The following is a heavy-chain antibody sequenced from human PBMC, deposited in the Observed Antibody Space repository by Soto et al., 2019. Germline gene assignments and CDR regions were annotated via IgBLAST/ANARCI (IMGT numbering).Heavy chain of an antibody. J-gene: IGHJ4*02. CDR2: IFHNGNT. CDR3: ARGDGDRSAGLDS. V-gene: IGHV4-31*03. CDR1: GVSISDSYY. D-gene: IGHD4-17*01. Sequence: QVQLQESGPGLVKPAQTLSLTCSVSGVSISDSYYWNWIRQPPGKGLEWIGYIFHNGNTYYNPSLRSRLSISVDTSKYQFSLRLFSVTGADTAVYYCARGDGDRSAGLDSWGQGTLVTVSS.